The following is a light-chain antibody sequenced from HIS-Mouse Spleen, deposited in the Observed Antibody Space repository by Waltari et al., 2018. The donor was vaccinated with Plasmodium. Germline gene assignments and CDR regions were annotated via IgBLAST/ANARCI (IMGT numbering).Light chain of an antibody. J-gene: IGLJ3*02. CDR1: SSNIGSNT. V-gene: IGLV1-44*01. Sequence: QSVLTQPPSASGTPGQRVTISCSGSSSNIGSNTVNWYQQRPGPAPKLPIYSNNQRPSGVPDRFSGSKSGTSASLAISGLQSEDEADYYCAAWDDSLNGVFGGGTKLTVL. CDR2: SNN. CDR3: AAWDDSLNGV.